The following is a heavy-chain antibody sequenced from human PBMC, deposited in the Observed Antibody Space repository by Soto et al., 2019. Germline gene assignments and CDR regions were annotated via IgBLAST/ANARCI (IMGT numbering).Heavy chain of an antibody. J-gene: IGHJ6*02. V-gene: IGHV5-51*01. Sequence: GESLKISCKGSGYSFTSYWIGWVRQMPGKGLEWMGIIYPGDSDTRYSPSFQGQVTISADKSISTAYLQWSSLKASDTAMYYCARQPEGGDHYYYYGMDVWGQGTTVTVSS. CDR2: IYPGDSDT. D-gene: IGHD2-21*02. CDR3: ARQPEGGDHYYYYGMDV. CDR1: GYSFTSYW.